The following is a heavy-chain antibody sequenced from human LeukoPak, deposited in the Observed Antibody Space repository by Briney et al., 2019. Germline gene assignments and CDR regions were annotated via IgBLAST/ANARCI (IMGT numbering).Heavy chain of an antibody. CDR3: TRAPSLSWFDP. J-gene: IGHJ5*02. CDR1: GFTFGDYA. CDR2: IRSQTHGGTT. D-gene: IGHD3-10*01. Sequence: GRSLRLSCTASGFTFGDYAMSWARQAPGKGLECVGLIRSQTHGGTTEYAASVKGRFIISRDDSRSIAYLQMNSLKTEDTAVYYCTRAPSLSWFDPWGQGTLVTVSS. V-gene: IGHV3-49*04.